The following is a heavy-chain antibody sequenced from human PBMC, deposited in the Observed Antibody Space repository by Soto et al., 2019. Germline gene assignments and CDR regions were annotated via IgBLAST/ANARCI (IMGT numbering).Heavy chain of an antibody. CDR1: GGTFSSYA. D-gene: IGHD5-12*01. Sequence: QVQLVQSGAEVKKPGSSVKVSCKASGGTFSSYAISWVRQAPGQGLVWMGGIIPIFGTANYAQKFQGRVTITADESTSTAYMELSSLRSEDTAVYYCASLGGIRGYSGYDYFDYWGQGTLVTVSS. CDR3: ASLGGIRGYSGYDYFDY. CDR2: IIPIFGTA. V-gene: IGHV1-69*01. J-gene: IGHJ4*02.